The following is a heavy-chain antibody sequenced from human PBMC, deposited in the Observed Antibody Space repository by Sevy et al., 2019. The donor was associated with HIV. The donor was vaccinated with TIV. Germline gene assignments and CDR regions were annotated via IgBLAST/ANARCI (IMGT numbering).Heavy chain of an antibody. J-gene: IGHJ4*02. CDR1: GYTLAKFS. V-gene: IGHV1-24*01. CDR3: ATTKDYYDSSGYPFDY. Sequence: ASVKVSCKVSGYTLAKFSKHWVRQAPGKGLEWMTSFDPEDGDPEDGKTIYAQKFLGRVTMTEDTSTDTAYMELSSLRSDDTAVYYCATTKDYYDSSGYPFDYWGQGTLVTVSS. D-gene: IGHD3-22*01. CDR2: FDPEDGDPEDGKT.